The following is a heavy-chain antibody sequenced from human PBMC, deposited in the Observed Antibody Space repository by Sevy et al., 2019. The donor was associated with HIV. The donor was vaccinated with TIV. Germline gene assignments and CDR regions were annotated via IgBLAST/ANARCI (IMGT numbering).Heavy chain of an antibody. V-gene: IGHV3-30*18. D-gene: IGHD3-22*01. CDR3: AKDYDSSGDDAFDI. CDR1: GFTFSSYG. J-gene: IGHJ3*02. Sequence: GGSLRLSCAASGFTFSSYGMHWVRHAPGKGLEWVAVISYDGSNKYYADSVKGRFTISRDNSKNTLYLQMNSLRAEDTAVYYCAKDYDSSGDDAFDIWGQGTMVTVSS. CDR2: ISYDGSNK.